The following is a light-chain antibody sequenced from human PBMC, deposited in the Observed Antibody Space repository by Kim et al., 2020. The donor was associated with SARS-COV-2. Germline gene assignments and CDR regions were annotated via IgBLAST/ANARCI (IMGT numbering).Light chain of an antibody. Sequence: VSPGQTASFTCSGDKLGDKYACWYQQKPGQSPVLVIYQDSKRPSGIPERFSGSNSGNTATLTISGTQAMDEADYYCQAWDSSAYVFGTGTKVTVL. J-gene: IGLJ1*01. CDR1: KLGDKY. CDR3: QAWDSSAYV. CDR2: QDS. V-gene: IGLV3-1*01.